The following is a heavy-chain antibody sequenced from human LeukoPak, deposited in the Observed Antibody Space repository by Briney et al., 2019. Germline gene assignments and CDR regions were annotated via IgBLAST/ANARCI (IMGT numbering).Heavy chain of an antibody. J-gene: IGHJ4*02. CDR2: IRYDGSNK. CDR1: GFTFSSYG. V-gene: IGHV3-30*02. Sequence: GGSLRLSCAASGFTFSSYGMYWVRQAPGKGLEWVAFIRYDGSNKYYVDSVKGRFTISRDNAKNSLYLQMSSLRDEDTAVYYCARDLILADNGGSSAHDFWGQGTLVTVSS. CDR3: ARDLILADNGGSSAHDF. D-gene: IGHD2-15*01.